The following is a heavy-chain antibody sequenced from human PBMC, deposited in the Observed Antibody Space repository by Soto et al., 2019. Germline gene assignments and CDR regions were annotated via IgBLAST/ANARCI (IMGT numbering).Heavy chain of an antibody. CDR3: AKDHWGSY. D-gene: IGHD3-16*01. Sequence: EVQLLESGGGLVQPGGSLRLSCAASGFTFSNYAMSWVRLAPGKGLEWVSAISSSGGSTYYADSVKGRFTISRDNSKNTLYLQVNSLRAEDTAVYYCAKDHWGSYSGQGTLVTVSS. CDR1: GFTFSNYA. CDR2: ISSSGGST. V-gene: IGHV3-23*01. J-gene: IGHJ4*02.